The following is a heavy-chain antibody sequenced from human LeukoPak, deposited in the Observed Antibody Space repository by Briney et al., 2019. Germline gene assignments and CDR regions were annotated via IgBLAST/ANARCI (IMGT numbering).Heavy chain of an antibody. CDR1: GGSISSYY. CDR3: ARRGSDWGQFDY. V-gene: IGHV4-59*08. Sequence: SETLSLTCSVSGGSISSYYWSWIRQPPGKGLEWIGYIYYSGSTNYNPSLKSRVTISVVTSKNQFSLKLSSVTAADTAVYYCARRGSDWGQFDYWGQGTLVTVSS. J-gene: IGHJ4*02. D-gene: IGHD6-19*01. CDR2: IYYSGST.